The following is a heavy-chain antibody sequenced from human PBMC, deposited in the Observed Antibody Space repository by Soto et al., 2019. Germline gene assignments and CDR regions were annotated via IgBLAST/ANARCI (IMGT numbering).Heavy chain of an antibody. CDR2: ISRNGGSM. CDR1: GFTFDDFA. D-gene: IGHD2-2*01. CDR3: TRRHCSSASCYLDY. V-gene: IGHV3-9*01. J-gene: IGHJ4*02. Sequence: PGGSLRLSCAASGFTFDDFAIHWVRQPPGKGLEWVSSISRNGGSMGYADSVKGRFTISRDNAKNSLYLQMNSLRAEDTAFYYCTRRHCSSASCYLDYWGQGTLVTVSS.